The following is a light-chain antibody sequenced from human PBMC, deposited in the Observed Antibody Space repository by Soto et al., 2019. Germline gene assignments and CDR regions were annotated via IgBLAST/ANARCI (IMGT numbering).Light chain of an antibody. CDR3: SSYTSSSTLVV. CDR1: SSDVGGYNY. V-gene: IGLV2-14*01. CDR2: EVT. Sequence: QSALTQPASVSGSPGQSITISCTGTSSDVGGYNYVSWYQQHPGKAPKLIISEVTNRPSGVSNRFSGSKSGNTVSLTISGLQAEDEADFYCSSYTSSSTLVVFGTGTKLTVL. J-gene: IGLJ1*01.